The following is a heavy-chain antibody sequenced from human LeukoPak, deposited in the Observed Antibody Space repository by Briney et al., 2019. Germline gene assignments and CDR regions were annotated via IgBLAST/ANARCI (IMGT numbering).Heavy chain of an antibody. CDR3: ARDHVVDGLVFDY. CDR1: GYTFRSHW. D-gene: IGHD2-15*01. CDR2: TNQDGSDK. V-gene: IGHV3-7*01. J-gene: IGHJ4*02. Sequence: GGSLRLSCAAAGYTFRSHWMSWIRQAPGKGLEWVANTNQDGSDKQYVDSVKGRFTISRDNAKNSLYLQMDSLRAEDTGLYYCARDHVVDGLVFDYWGQGALVTVSS.